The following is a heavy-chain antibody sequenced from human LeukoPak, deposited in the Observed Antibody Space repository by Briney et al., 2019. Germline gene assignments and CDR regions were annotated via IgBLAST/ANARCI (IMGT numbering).Heavy chain of an antibody. D-gene: IGHD2-2*01. Sequence: GGSLRLSCEGPGMPFSSYTINWVRQAPGKGLEWVSGISANGVSTYYGDSAKGRFTTSRDNSKNTVFLQLNGLRVEDTAVYYCARMPSTEIYYFYYMDVWGKGTTVIVSS. CDR1: GMPFSSYT. J-gene: IGHJ6*03. V-gene: IGHV3-23*01. CDR2: ISANGVST. CDR3: ARMPSTEIYYFYYMDV.